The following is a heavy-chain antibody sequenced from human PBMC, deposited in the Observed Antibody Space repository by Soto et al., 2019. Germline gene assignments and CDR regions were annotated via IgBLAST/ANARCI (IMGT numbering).Heavy chain of an antibody. CDR1: GYTFTSYG. D-gene: IGHD2-8*01. CDR2: ISAYNGDT. J-gene: IGHJ4*02. V-gene: IGHV1-18*01. CDR3: ARGGAYCTTITCFFVPF. Sequence: ASVKVSCKASGYTFTSYGYAWVRQAPGQGLEWMGWISAYNGDTNYAQKFQDRVTLTTDTSTTTAHMELRNLGSDDTAVYYCARGGAYCTTITCFFVPFWGGEPLVTVP.